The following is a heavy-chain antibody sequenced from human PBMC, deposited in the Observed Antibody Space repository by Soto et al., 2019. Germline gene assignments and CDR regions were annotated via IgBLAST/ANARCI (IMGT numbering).Heavy chain of an antibody. Sequence: ASVTVSCKASGYTFTSYAMHWVRQAPGQRLEWMGRINAVDSSTNYSQKFQGRVTMTADKSTSTAYMELRSLRSDDTAMYFCAASYGSGYRAFDYWGQGALVTVSS. V-gene: IGHV1-3*01. J-gene: IGHJ4*02. D-gene: IGHD3-10*01. CDR2: INAVDSST. CDR3: AASYGSGYRAFDY. CDR1: GYTFTSYA.